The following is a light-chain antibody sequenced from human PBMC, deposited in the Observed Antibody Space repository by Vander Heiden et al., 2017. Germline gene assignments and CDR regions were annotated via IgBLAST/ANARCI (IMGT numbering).Light chain of an antibody. J-gene: IGLJ2*01. CDR3: QVWDSSSDHVV. Sequence: SYVLTQQPSVSVAPGQTARITCGGNNIGTKSVHGYQQKPGQAPVLVVYADSDRPSGIPERFSGSNSGNTATLTISRVEAGDEADYSCQVWDSSSDHVVFGGGTKLTVL. CDR1: NIGTKS. V-gene: IGLV3-21*02. CDR2: ADS.